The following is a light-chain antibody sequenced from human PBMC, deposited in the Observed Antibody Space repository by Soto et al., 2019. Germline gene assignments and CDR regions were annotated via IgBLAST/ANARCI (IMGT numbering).Light chain of an antibody. CDR2: SAS. CDR1: QDIRVY. V-gene: IGKV1-27*01. CDR3: QKFNTPPLT. J-gene: IGKJ5*01. Sequence: DIQMTQSPSSLSASVGDRVTITCRASQDIRVYLAWYQQKPGNVPNLLIYSASTLQSGVPSGFSGSGSGTDLTLTISSLQPEDVATYYRQKFNTPPLTFGQGTRLEIK.